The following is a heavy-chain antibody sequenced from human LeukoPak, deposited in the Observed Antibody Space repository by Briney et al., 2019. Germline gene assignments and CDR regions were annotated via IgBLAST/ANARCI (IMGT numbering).Heavy chain of an antibody. D-gene: IGHD1-1*01. CDR3: ARARPNWNPPDF. J-gene: IGHJ4*02. V-gene: IGHV4-4*08. CDR2: IYGSGST. Sequence: SEPLSLPCTVSGGSPRGFFWRWIRQPPGQGLVGIGYIYGSGSTDYNPSLKSRVTISEDTSNNQFSLKLNFVTAADTAVYYCARARPNWNPPDFWGQGTLVTVSS. CDR1: GGSPRGFF.